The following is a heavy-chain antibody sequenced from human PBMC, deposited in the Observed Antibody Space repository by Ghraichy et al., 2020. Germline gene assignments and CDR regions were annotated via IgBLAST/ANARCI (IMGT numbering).Heavy chain of an antibody. J-gene: IGHJ1*01. D-gene: IGHD1-1*01. CDR3: ARARPLQSNGPFQH. CDR2: IKQDGSEK. CDR1: GFTFSNYC. Sequence: GGSLRLSCAASGFTFSNYCMTWVRQAPGKGLEWVANIKQDGSEKYYVDSVKGRFTISRDNAKNSLYLQMNSLRAEDTAVYYCARARPLQSNGPFQHWGQGTLVTVSS. V-gene: IGHV3-7*03.